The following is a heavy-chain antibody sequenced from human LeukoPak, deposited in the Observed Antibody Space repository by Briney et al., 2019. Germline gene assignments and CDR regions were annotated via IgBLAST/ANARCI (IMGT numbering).Heavy chain of an antibody. CDR1: GFTFSSYG. CDR3: AKDRYSRRYYYYGMDV. J-gene: IGHJ6*02. V-gene: IGHV3-30*18. CDR2: ISYDGSNK. Sequence: PGGSLRLSCAASGFTFSSYGMHWLRQPPGKGLEWVAVISYDGSNKYYADSVKGRLTISRDNYKNTLYLQMNSMRAEDTAVYYCAKDRYSRRYYYYGMDVWGQGTTVTVSS. D-gene: IGHD6-13*01.